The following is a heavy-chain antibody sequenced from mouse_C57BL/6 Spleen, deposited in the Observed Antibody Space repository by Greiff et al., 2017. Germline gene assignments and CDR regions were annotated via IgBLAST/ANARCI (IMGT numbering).Heavy chain of an antibody. CDR3: ARARGDYDRAFAY. CDR1: GYSITSGYY. D-gene: IGHD2-4*01. J-gene: IGHJ3*01. V-gene: IGHV3-6*01. Sequence: EVQLQESGPGLVKPSQSLSLTCSVTGYSITSGYYWNWIRQFPGNKLEWMGYISYDGSNNYNPSLKNRISITRDTSKNQFFLKLNSVTTEDTATYYCARARGDYDRAFAYWGQGTLVTVSA. CDR2: ISYDGSN.